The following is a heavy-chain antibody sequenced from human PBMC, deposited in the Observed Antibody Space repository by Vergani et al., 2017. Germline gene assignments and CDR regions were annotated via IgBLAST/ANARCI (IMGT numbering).Heavy chain of an antibody. J-gene: IGHJ4*02. CDR1: GYTFTSYA. D-gene: IGHD2-2*01. CDR2: INAGNGNT. V-gene: IGHV1-3*01. CDR3: ARGGYCSSTSCYDADY. Sequence: QVQLVESGGGVVQPGRSLRLSCAASGYTFTSYAMHWVRQAPGQRLEWMGWINAGNGNTKYSQEFQGRVTITRDTSANTAYMELSSLRSEDTAVYYCARGGYCSSTSCYDADYWGQGTLVTGSS.